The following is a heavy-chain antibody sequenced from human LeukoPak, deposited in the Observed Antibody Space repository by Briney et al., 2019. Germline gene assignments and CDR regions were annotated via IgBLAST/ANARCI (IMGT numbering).Heavy chain of an antibody. J-gene: IGHJ4*02. V-gene: IGHV4-39*01. CDR2: IYYSGST. Sequence: SETLSLTCTVSGGSISSSSYYWGWIRQPPGKGLEWIGSIYYSGSTYYNPSLKSRVTISVDTSKNQFSLKLSSVTAADTAVYYCARHRLWDRYFDYWGQGTLVTVSS. D-gene: IGHD3-16*01. CDR3: ARHRLWDRYFDY. CDR1: GGSISSSSYY.